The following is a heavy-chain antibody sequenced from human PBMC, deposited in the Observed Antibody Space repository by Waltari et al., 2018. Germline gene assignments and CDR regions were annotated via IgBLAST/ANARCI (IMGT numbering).Heavy chain of an antibody. CDR2: FNPNSGGT. CDR1: GYTFTGYY. Sequence: QVQLVQSGAEVKKPGASVKVSCKASGYTFTGYYMHWVRQAPGQGLEWMGRFNPNSGGTNYAQKFQGRVTMTRDTSISTAYMELSRLRSDDTAVYYCARDSSVVVRNWFDPWGQGTLVTVSS. J-gene: IGHJ5*02. V-gene: IGHV1-2*06. D-gene: IGHD2-21*01. CDR3: ARDSSVVVRNWFDP.